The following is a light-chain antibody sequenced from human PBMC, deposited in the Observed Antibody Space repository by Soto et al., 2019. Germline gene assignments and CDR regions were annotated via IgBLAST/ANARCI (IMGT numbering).Light chain of an antibody. CDR1: SSDVGGYNS. CDR3: SSKTSSTPVV. Sequence: QAVVTQPASVSGSPGQSITISCTGTSSDVGGYNSVSWYQQHPDKAPKLMIYDVSNRPSGVSNRFSGSKSGNTASLTISGLQAEDEADYYCSSKTSSTPVVFGGGTQLTVL. CDR2: DVS. V-gene: IGLV2-14*01. J-gene: IGLJ3*02.